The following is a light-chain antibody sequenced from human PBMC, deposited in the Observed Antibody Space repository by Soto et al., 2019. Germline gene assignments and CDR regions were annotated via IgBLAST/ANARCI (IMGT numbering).Light chain of an antibody. CDR1: RSDIGAGYG. V-gene: IGLV1-40*01. Sequence: QSVLTQPPSVTGAPGQRVTISCTGSRSDIGAGYGVHWYQQFPHSAPKLLIYDTTNRPSGVPDRFSGSRSGTSASLAITGLQAEDEADYYCQSFDSSRIGLLFGGGTQLTVL. CDR3: QSFDSSRIGLL. J-gene: IGLJ2*01. CDR2: DTT.